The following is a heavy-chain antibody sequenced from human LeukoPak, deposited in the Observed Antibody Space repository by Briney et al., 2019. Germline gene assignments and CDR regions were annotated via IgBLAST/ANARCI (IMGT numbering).Heavy chain of an antibody. V-gene: IGHV6-1*01. CDR2: TYYRSKWYK. Sequence: SQTLSLTCAISGDSVSSNSGTRNWIRQSPSRGLEWLGRTYYRSKWYKYYAVSVKGRITINPDTSKNQFSLQLNSVTPEDTAVYYCARGPSYFQHWGQGTLVTVSS. CDR1: GDSVSSNSGT. CDR3: ARGPSYFQH. J-gene: IGHJ1*01.